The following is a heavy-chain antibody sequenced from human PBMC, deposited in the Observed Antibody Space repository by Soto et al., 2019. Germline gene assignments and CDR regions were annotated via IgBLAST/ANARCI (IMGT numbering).Heavy chain of an antibody. CDR2: IYTSGTT. D-gene: IGHD3-9*01. V-gene: IGHV4-4*07. J-gene: IGHJ4*02. Sequence: SETLSLTCTVSGRSMSGYYWSWIRQPAGGRLEWIGRIYTSGTTDFNPSLKGRVTMSVDTSKNQFSLKLTSGTAADTALYYCAREDYYDTGYYVVWGQGTQVTVSS. CDR1: GRSMSGYY. CDR3: AREDYYDTGYYVV.